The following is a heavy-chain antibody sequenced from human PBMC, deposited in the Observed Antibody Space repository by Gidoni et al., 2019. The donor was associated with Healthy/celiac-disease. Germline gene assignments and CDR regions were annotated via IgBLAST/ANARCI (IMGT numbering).Heavy chain of an antibody. CDR1: GGSIRSSSYY. J-gene: IGHJ4*02. D-gene: IGHD3-3*01. Sequence: QPQLQESGPGLVKPSETLSLTCTVSGGSIRSSSYYWGWIRQPPGKGLEWIGCIYYSGSTYYNPSLKSRVTISVDTSKNQFSLKLSSVTAADTAVYYCARQRWGITIFGVVILHFDYWGQGTLVTVSS. V-gene: IGHV4-39*01. CDR3: ARQRWGITIFGVVILHFDY. CDR2: IYYSGST.